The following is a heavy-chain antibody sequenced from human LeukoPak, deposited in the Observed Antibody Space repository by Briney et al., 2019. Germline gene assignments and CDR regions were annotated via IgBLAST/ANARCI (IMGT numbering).Heavy chain of an antibody. Sequence: GGSLRLSCAASGFTFSDYYMSWIRQAPGKGLEWVSYISSSGSTIYYADSVKGRFTISRDNAKNSLYLQMNSLRAEDTAVYYCARDWVIYDSGGYYYEQFDYWGQGTLVSVSS. J-gene: IGHJ4*02. CDR3: ARDWVIYDSGGYYYEQFDY. V-gene: IGHV3-11*01. D-gene: IGHD3-22*01. CDR2: ISSSGSTI. CDR1: GFTFSDYY.